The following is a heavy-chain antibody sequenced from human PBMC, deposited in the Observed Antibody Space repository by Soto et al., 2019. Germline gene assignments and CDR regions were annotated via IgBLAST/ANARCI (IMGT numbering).Heavy chain of an antibody. J-gene: IGHJ6*02. D-gene: IGHD3-16*01. Sequence: SETLPLTCTVSGDSIGSGNKYWSWIRQAPGKGLEWIGYIFSSGTTYYNPSLKRRLPMSPDTSQNQFPRMLNSVPAAHTEVWFCGRGPSPFQFIYAMDVWGQGTTVTVSS. CDR2: IFSSGTT. V-gene: IGHV4-30-4*01. CDR3: GRGPSPFQFIYAMDV. CDR1: GDSIGSGNKY.